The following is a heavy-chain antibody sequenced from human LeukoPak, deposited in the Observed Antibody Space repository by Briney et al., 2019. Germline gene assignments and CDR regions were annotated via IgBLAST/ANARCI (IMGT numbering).Heavy chain of an antibody. CDR3: ARAAGYCSSTSCYTLAFDI. V-gene: IGHV4-34*01. J-gene: IGHJ3*02. D-gene: IGHD2-2*02. CDR1: GGSFSAYY. Sequence: SETLSLTCAVYGGSFSAYYWSWIRQAPGKGLEWLGEINHSGSTNYNPSLKSRVTISVDTSKNQFSLKPSSVTAADTAVYYCARAAGYCSSTSCYTLAFDIWGQGTMVTVSS. CDR2: INHSGST.